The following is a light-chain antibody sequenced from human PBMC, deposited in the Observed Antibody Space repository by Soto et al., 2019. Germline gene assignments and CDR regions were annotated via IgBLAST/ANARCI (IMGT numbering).Light chain of an antibody. CDR2: GAS. CDR3: QQYGSSPQT. J-gene: IGKJ1*01. Sequence: EIVLTQSPGTQSLSPGERAILSCRASQSVSSSYLAWYQQKPGQAPGLLIYGASSRATGIPDRFGGSGSGTDFTLTISRLEPEDFAVYYCQQYGSSPQTFGQGTKVDIK. V-gene: IGKV3-20*01. CDR1: QSVSSSY.